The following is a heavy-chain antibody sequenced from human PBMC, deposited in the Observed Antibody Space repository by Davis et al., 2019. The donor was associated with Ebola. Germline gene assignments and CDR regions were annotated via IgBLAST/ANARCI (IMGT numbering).Heavy chain of an antibody. V-gene: IGHV3-23*01. D-gene: IGHD3-10*01. CDR1: GFTFSSYA. Sequence: GESLKISCAASGFTFSSYAMSWVRQAPGKGLEWVSAISGTRGSTHYADSVKGRFTISSDNSKNTLILQMNSLRAEDTAIYYCAKEELKVFDYWGQGTLVTVSS. CDR3: AKEELKVFDY. CDR2: ISGTRGST. J-gene: IGHJ4*02.